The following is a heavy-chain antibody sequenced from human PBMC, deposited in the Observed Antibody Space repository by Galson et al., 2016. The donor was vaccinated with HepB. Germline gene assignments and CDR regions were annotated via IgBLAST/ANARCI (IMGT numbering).Heavy chain of an antibody. CDR3: ARAAVAGRYYYSGMDV. V-gene: IGHV1-69*13. J-gene: IGHJ6*02. D-gene: IGHD6-19*01. CDR1: GYAFSDYY. Sequence: SVKVSCKASGYAFSDYYLHWVRQAPGLGLEWMGGIIPIFGRANYAQKFQGRVTIIADESTSTAYMALSSLRSEDTAVYYCARAAVAGRYYYSGMDVWGQGTTVTVSS. CDR2: IIPIFGRA.